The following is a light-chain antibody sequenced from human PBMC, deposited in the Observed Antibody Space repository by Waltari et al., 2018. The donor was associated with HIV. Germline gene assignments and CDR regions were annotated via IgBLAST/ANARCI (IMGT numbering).Light chain of an antibody. CDR2: SNS. Sequence: QSVLTQPPSASGTAGQRVTISCSGSSPNIGSKTVNWYQQLPGTAPKLLIDSNSRLPSDVPDRFSGAKSGTSASLAISGLQSEDEADYYCAAGGDSLGEVFGTRTKVTVL. CDR1: SPNIGSKT. V-gene: IGLV1-44*01. J-gene: IGLJ1*01. CDR3: AAGGDSLGEV.